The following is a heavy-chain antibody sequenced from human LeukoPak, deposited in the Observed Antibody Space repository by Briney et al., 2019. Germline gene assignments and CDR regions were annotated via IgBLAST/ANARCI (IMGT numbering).Heavy chain of an antibody. CDR3: ARLNYYDSSGYYYGGGLVDY. J-gene: IGHJ4*02. CDR1: GYTFTSYG. CDR2: ISAYNGNT. D-gene: IGHD3-22*01. V-gene: IGHV1-18*01. Sequence: ASVKVSCKASGYTFTSYGISWVRQAPGQGLEWMGWISAYNGNTNYAQKLQGRVTMTTDTSTSTAYMELRSLRFDDTAVYYCARLNYYDSSGYYYGGGLVDYWGQGTLVTVSS.